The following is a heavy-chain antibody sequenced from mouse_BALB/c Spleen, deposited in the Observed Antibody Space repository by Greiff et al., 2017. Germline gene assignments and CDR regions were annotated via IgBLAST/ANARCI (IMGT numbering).Heavy chain of an antibody. Sequence: DVMLVESGGGLVKPGGSLKLSCAASGFTFSSYAMSWVRQTPEKRLEWVASISSGGSTYYPDSVKGRFTISRDNARNILYLQMSSLRSEDTAMYYCARGYYYGSRPWYFDVWGAGTTVTVSS. D-gene: IGHD1-1*01. CDR3: ARGYYYGSRPWYFDV. J-gene: IGHJ1*01. CDR1: GFTFSSYA. V-gene: IGHV5-6-5*01. CDR2: ISSGGST.